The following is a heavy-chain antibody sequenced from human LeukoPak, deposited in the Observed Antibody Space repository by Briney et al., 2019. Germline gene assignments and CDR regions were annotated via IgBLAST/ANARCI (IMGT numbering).Heavy chain of an antibody. V-gene: IGHV1-69*05. D-gene: IGHD2-8*02. J-gene: IGHJ3*02. CDR2: IIPMFGTG. Sequence: SVKVSCKASGGTFSSYAITWVRQAPGQGLEWMGGIIPMFGTGNSAQKLQGRVTITTDESTRTAYMDLSSLRSEDTAVYYCASVTMVVSRSEAGAFDIWGQGTLVTVSS. CDR3: ASVTMVVSRSEAGAFDI. CDR1: GGTFSSYA.